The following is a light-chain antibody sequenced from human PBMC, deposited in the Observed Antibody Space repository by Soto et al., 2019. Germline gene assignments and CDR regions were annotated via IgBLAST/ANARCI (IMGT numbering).Light chain of an antibody. V-gene: IGKV4-1*01. CDR2: WAS. CDR1: QSVLYSSNNKNY. Sequence: DIVMTQSPDSLAVSLGERATINCKSSQSVLYSSNNKNYLAWYQQKPGQPPKLLIYWASTRESGVPDRFSGSGSGTDFSLTISSLQAEDVTVYYSQQSYSPWTFGQGTKVELK. J-gene: IGKJ1*01. CDR3: QQSYSPWT.